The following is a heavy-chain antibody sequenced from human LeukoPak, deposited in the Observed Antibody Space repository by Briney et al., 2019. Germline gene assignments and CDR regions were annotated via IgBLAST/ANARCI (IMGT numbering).Heavy chain of an antibody. V-gene: IGHV4-59*12. Sequence: SETLSLTCTVSGGSISSYYWSWIRQPPGKGLEWIGYIYYSGSTNYNPSLKSRVTISVDTSKNQFSLKLNSVTAADTAVYYCARGRIIAARRGRDWFDPWGQGTLVKVSS. D-gene: IGHD6-6*01. CDR2: IYYSGST. CDR1: GGSISSYY. J-gene: IGHJ5*02. CDR3: ARGRIIAARRGRDWFDP.